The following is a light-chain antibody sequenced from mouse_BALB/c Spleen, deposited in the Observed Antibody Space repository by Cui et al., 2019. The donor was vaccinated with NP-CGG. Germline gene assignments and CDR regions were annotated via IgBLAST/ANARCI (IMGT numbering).Light chain of an antibody. V-gene: IGLV1*01. Sequence: QAVVTQESAHPTSPAQSVTLTCRSSTGAVTTSNYANWVQEKPDHLFTGLLGGTNNRAPGVPARFSGSLIGDKAVLTITGAQTEDEAIYFCALWYSNHWVFGGGTKLTVL. CDR2: GTN. CDR1: TGAVTTSNY. J-gene: IGLJ1*01. CDR3: ALWYSNHWV.